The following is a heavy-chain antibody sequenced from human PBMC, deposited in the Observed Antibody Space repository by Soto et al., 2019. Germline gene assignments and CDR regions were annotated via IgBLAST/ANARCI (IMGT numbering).Heavy chain of an antibody. Sequence: ASVKVSCKVSGYTLTELSMHWVRQAPGKGLEWIGGFDPEDGETIYAQKFQGRVTMTEDTSTDTAYMELSSLRSEDTAVYYCATGPRSGYYLNWFDPWGQGTLVTVSS. CDR2: FDPEDGET. CDR1: GYTLTELS. J-gene: IGHJ5*02. V-gene: IGHV1-24*01. CDR3: ATGPRSGYYLNWFDP. D-gene: IGHD3-22*01.